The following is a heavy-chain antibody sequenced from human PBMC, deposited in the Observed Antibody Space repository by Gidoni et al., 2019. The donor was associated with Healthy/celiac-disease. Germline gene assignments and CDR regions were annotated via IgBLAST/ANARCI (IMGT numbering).Heavy chain of an antibody. D-gene: IGHD6-19*01. V-gene: IGHV3-9*01. CDR2: ISWNSGSI. CDR1: GLTFDDYA. J-gene: IGHJ4*02. Sequence: EVQLVESGGGLVQPGRSLRLSCAASGLTFDDYAMHWVRQAPGKGLEWVSGISWNSGSIGYADSVKGRFTISRDNAKNSLYLQMNSLRAEDTALYYCAKGGSDEYSSGCPDYWGQGTLVTVSS. CDR3: AKGGSDEYSSGCPDY.